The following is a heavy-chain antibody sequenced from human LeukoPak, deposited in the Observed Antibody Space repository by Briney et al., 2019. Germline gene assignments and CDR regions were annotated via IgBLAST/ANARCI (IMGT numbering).Heavy chain of an antibody. J-gene: IGHJ5*02. V-gene: IGHV4-59*11. CDR1: GDSFSSHY. Sequence: SETLSLTCAVSGDSFSSHYWSWIRQPPGKGLEWIGYIYYSGSTKYNPSLKSRVTISVDTSESQFSLKLSSVTAADTAVYYCARLYDSSGYTNWLDPWGQGTLVTVSS. CDR3: ARLYDSSGYTNWLDP. CDR2: IYYSGST. D-gene: IGHD3-22*01.